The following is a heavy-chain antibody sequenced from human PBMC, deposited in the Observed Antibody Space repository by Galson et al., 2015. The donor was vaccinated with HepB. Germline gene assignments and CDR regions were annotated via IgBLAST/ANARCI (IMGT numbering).Heavy chain of an antibody. CDR1: GFTFSDYY. Sequence: LRLSCAASGFTFSDYYMSWIRQAPGKGLEWLSYISSSAIYANYADSVKGRFTISRDNVKNSLFLQMNSLTADDTAVYYCTRVAHSDYGDHAHFDSWGQGTLVSVSS. J-gene: IGHJ4*02. D-gene: IGHD4-17*01. CDR3: TRVAHSDYGDHAHFDS. CDR2: ISSSAIYA. V-gene: IGHV3-11*06.